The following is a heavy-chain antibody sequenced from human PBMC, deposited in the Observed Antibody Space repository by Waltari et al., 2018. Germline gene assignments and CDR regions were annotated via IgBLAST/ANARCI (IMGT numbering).Heavy chain of an antibody. CDR3: VRMNGVSERSGWYSFDP. D-gene: IGHD6-19*01. Sequence: QVTLKESGPALVKPTQTLTLTCTCSGFSVSTYGMRLNWIRQPPGKALEWLARIDWDGDIFYTPSLRTRFSITADTSRTQVVLTMTEMDPVEPATYYCVRMNGVSERSGWYSFDPWGKGMVSPSRQ. CDR1: GFSVSTYGMR. V-gene: IGHV2-70*04. J-gene: IGHJ5*02. CDR2: IDWDGDI.